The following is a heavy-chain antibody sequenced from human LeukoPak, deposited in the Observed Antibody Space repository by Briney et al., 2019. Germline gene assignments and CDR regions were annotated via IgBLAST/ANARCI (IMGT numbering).Heavy chain of an antibody. Sequence: GGSLRLSCAASGFTFSSYAMSWVRQAPGKGLEWVSRINHDGSSTNYADSVKGRFTISRDNAKNTLYLQMNSLRAEDTAVCYCARDLTVGPTTDYFDYWGQGTLVTVSS. CDR1: GFTFSSYA. CDR3: ARDLTVGPTTDYFDY. D-gene: IGHD1-26*01. V-gene: IGHV3-23*03. CDR2: INHDGSST. J-gene: IGHJ4*02.